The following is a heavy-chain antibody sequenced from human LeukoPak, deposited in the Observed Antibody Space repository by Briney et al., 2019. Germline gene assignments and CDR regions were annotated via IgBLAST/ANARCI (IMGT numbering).Heavy chain of an antibody. CDR1: GFTFSSYA. CDR3: ASTTYNWNDAYYYYGMDV. J-gene: IGHJ6*04. CDR2: ISYDGSNK. D-gene: IGHD1-1*01. Sequence: PGGSLRLSCAASGFTFSSYAMRWVRQAPGKGLEWVAVISYDGSNKYYADSVKGRYTISRDNSKNTLYLQMNSLRAEDTAVYYCASTTYNWNDAYYYYGMDVWGKGTTVTVSS. V-gene: IGHV3-30*04.